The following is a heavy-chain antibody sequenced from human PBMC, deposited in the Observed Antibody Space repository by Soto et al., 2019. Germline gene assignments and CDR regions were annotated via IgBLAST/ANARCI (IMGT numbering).Heavy chain of an antibody. D-gene: IGHD3-3*01. CDR2: TYYRSKWYN. CDR1: GDSVSSNSAA. Sequence: SQTLSLTCAISGDSVSSNSAAWNWIRQSPSRGLEWLGRTYYRSKWYNDYAVSVKSRITINPDTSKNQFSLQLNSVTPEDTAVYYCARDLSAYDFWSGYYPPFDYWGQGXLVTVSS. V-gene: IGHV6-1*01. CDR3: ARDLSAYDFWSGYYPPFDY. J-gene: IGHJ4*02.